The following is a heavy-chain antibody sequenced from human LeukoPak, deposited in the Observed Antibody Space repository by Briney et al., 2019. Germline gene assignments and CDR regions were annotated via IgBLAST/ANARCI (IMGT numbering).Heavy chain of an antibody. D-gene: IGHD6-19*01. CDR3: ARVGFSSGWFAFDY. V-gene: IGHV3-23*01. CDR1: GFTFGSHA. J-gene: IGHJ4*02. CDR2: ISGGGGHT. Sequence: GGSLRLSCAASGFTFGSHAMSWVRQAPGKGLEWVSAISGGGGHTYYPDSVRGRFTISRDNSRNTMYLQMNSLRAEDTALYYCARVGFSSGWFAFDYWGQGTLVTVSS.